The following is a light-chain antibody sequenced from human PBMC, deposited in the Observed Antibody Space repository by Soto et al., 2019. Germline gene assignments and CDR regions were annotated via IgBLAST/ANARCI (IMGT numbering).Light chain of an antibody. CDR1: QGIDIW. Sequence: DIQMTQSPSFVSASVGDRVNITCRASQGIDIWLAWYQQKPGRAPNLLIYATSSLQSGVPSRFSGSGSGTDFTLSISSLQPEDFATYYCQQAHSFPLTCGGGNKVEIK. CDR2: ATS. J-gene: IGKJ4*01. V-gene: IGKV1-12*01. CDR3: QQAHSFPLT.